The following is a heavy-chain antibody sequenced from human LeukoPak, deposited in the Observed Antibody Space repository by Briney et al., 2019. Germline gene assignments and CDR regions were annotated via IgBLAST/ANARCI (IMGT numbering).Heavy chain of an antibody. Sequence: GGSLRLSCAASGFTFSRYWMSWVRQAPGKGLEWVANIKQDGSEKYYVDSVKGRFTISRDNAKNSLYLQMNSLRAEDTAVYYCARDLVGDSDYWGQGTLVTASS. CDR1: GFTFSRYW. D-gene: IGHD1-26*01. V-gene: IGHV3-7*01. CDR2: IKQDGSEK. J-gene: IGHJ4*02. CDR3: ARDLVGDSDY.